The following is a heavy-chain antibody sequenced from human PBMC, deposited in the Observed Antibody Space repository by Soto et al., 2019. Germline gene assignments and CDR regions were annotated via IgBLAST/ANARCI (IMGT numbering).Heavy chain of an antibody. D-gene: IGHD6-19*01. CDR3: ARVGSSGWSPDY. V-gene: IGHV4-59*11. CDR2: IFYTGST. Sequence: LSLTCTVSGGSISGHYWTWIRQSPGKGLEWIGYIFYTGSTNYNPSLKSRVTLSVDTSKNQFSLRLSSVTAADTAVYYCARVGSSGWSPDYWGQGTLVTVSS. CDR1: GGSISGHY. J-gene: IGHJ4*02.